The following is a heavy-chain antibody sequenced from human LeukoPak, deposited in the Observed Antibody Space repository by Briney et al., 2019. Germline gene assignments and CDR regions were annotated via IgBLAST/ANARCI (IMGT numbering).Heavy chain of an antibody. CDR1: GYTFTSYG. J-gene: IGHJ4*02. Sequence: ASVKVSCKASGYTFTSYGISWVRQAPGQGLEWMGWISADNGNTNYAQNLQGRVTMTTDTSTSTAYMELRSLRSDDTAVFYCARVRHNTYYYDSSGYKYWGQGTLVSVSS. V-gene: IGHV1-18*01. CDR2: ISADNGNT. D-gene: IGHD3-22*01. CDR3: ARVRHNTYYYDSSGYKY.